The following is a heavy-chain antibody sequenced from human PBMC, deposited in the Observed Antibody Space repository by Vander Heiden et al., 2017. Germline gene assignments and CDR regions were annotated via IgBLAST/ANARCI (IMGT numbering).Heavy chain of an antibody. CDR1: GFTFSDYS. CDR3: ARGPPLFDP. Sequence: EVQLVESGGALVQPGGSLRLSCTASGFTFSDYSMNWVRQALGKGLEWVSYIGTSSSPIYYADSVKGRFTISRDNAKNSLYLQMDSLRDEDTAVYYCARGPPLFDPWGQGPLVTVSS. J-gene: IGHJ5*02. CDR2: IGTSSSPI. V-gene: IGHV3-48*02.